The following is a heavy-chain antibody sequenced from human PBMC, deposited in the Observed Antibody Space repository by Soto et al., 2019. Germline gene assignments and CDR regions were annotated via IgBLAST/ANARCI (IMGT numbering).Heavy chain of an antibody. J-gene: IGHJ6*02. V-gene: IGHV1-2*02. D-gene: IGHD2-2*01. CDR3: ARADIVVVPAVIGTYYGMDV. Sequence: ASVKVSCKASGYTFTGYYMHWVRQAPGQGLEWMGWINPNSGGTNYAQKFQGRVTMTRDTSISTAYMELSRLRSDDTAVYYCARADIVVVPAVIGTYYGMDVWGQGTTVTVSS. CDR1: GYTFTGYY. CDR2: INPNSGGT.